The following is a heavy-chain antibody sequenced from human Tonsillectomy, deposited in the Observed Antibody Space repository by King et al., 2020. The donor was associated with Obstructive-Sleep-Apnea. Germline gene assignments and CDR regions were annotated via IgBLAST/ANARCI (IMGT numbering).Heavy chain of an antibody. CDR1: DGSISSYY. Sequence: QLQESGPGLVKPSETLSLTCTVSDGSISSYYWSWIRQPPGKGLEWIGYIYYSGSTNYNPSLKSRVTISVDTSKNQFSLKLSSVTAADTAVYYCARRGLNYYYASSGYWYFDLWGRGTLVTVSS. CDR2: IYYSGST. CDR3: ARRGLNYYYASSGYWYFDL. V-gene: IGHV4-59*01. D-gene: IGHD3-22*01. J-gene: IGHJ2*01.